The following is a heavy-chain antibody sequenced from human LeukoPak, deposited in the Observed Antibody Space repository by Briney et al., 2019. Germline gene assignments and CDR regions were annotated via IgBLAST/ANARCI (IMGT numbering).Heavy chain of an antibody. CDR1: GGSISNYY. CDR2: IYYRGST. Sequence: PSETLSLTCTVSGGSISNYYGSWIRQPPGKGLEWIGYIYYRGSTNYNPSLKSRVTISVDTSKNQFSLNLSSVTAADTAMCYCARDRSPEGYYDSSHWDYYHGMDVWGQGTTVTVSS. D-gene: IGHD3-22*01. J-gene: IGHJ6*02. CDR3: ARDRSPEGYYDSSHWDYYHGMDV. V-gene: IGHV4-59*01.